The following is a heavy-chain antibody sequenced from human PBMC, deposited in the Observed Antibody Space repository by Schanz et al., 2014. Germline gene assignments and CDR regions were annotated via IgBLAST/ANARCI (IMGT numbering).Heavy chain of an antibody. V-gene: IGHV3-33*01. CDR3: ARVRRRIATPSTPSFRNYYYYAMDV. CDR2: IWYDENNK. D-gene: IGHD6-13*01. J-gene: IGHJ2*01. Sequence: QVQLVESGGGVVQFGRSLRLSCVASGFTFSSYGMHWVRQAPGKGLEWVAVIWYDENNKYYADSVKGRFAMSRDNSKNTLYLQMNSLRAEDTAVYYCARVRRRIATPSTPSFRNYYYYAMDVWGRGTLVTVSS. CDR1: GFTFSSYG.